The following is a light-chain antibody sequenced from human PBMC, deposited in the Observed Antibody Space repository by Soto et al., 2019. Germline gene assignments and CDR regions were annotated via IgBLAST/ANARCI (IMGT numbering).Light chain of an antibody. CDR3: QQTFRGAY. Sequence: IEMTQSPYSLSASIGDRFTITCRAGQSIGRHLNWYQQKPVKAPKIPILAAANLQSGVPSRFSGSGSGTDFTLTIYSLQPEDFESYYCQQTFRGAYFGQVTRLEI. CDR1: QSIGRH. J-gene: IGKJ5*01. CDR2: AAA. V-gene: IGKV1-39*01.